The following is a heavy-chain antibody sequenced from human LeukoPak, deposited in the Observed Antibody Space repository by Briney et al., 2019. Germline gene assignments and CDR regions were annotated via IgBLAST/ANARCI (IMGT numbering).Heavy chain of an antibody. J-gene: IGHJ6*04. CDR2: IIPIFGTA. Sequence: SVKVSCKAPGGTFSSYAISWVRQAPGQGLEWMGGIIPIFGTANYAQKFQGRVTITADESTSTAYMELSSLRSEDTAVYYCARDKSFYDILTGYSPYYYYYGMDVWGKGTTVTVSS. D-gene: IGHD3-9*01. CDR1: GGTFSSYA. CDR3: ARDKSFYDILTGYSPYYYYYGMDV. V-gene: IGHV1-69*01.